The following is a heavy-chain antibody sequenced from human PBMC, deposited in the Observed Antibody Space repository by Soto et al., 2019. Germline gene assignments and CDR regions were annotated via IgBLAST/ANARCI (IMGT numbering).Heavy chain of an antibody. CDR1: GFTFSDFW. CDR3: ARWPRLLDS. V-gene: IGHV3-7*01. J-gene: IGHJ4*02. CDR2: ISSDGRET. D-gene: IGHD6-6*01. Sequence: PGRSLRLSCAASGFTFSDFWLNWVRQAPEKGLEWVAYISSDGRETNHVASVKGRFTISRDNAKNSLYLQMNSLRAEDTAVYYCARWPRLLDSWGQGTLVTVSS.